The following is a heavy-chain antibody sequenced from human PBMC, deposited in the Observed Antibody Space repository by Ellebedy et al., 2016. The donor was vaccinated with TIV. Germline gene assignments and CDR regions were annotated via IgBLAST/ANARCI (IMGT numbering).Heavy chain of an antibody. CDR1: GFTFSSYS. J-gene: IGHJ4*02. CDR2: ISSSSSTI. V-gene: IGHV3-48*02. Sequence: PGGSLRLSFAAPGFTFSSYSMNWVLQAPGKGLDWVSYISSSSSTIYYADSVKGRFTISRDNAKNSLYLQMNSLRDEDTAVCYCATSDGYGSGIQWECFDYWGQGTLVTVSS. CDR3: ATSDGYGSGIQWECFDY. D-gene: IGHD3-10*01.